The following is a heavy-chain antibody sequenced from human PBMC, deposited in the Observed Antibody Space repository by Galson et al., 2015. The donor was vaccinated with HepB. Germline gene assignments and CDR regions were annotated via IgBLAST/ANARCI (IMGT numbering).Heavy chain of an antibody. D-gene: IGHD3-3*01. CDR1: GYTFTGYY. CDR3: ARGRRAQWLLSDYYQYMDV. Sequence: SVKVSCKASGYTFTGYYIHWVRQAPGQGLEWMGWINPNSGGTNYAQKFQDWVTMTRDTSISTAYMELSRLRSDDTAVYYCARGRRAQWLLSDYYQYMDVWGKGTTVTVSS. V-gene: IGHV1-2*04. J-gene: IGHJ6*03. CDR2: INPNSGGT.